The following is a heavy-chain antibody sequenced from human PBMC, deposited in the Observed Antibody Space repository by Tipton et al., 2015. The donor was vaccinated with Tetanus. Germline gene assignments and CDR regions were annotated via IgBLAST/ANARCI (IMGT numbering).Heavy chain of an antibody. CDR1: GYTFTSYG. CDR3: ARITRYYGSGSYYSPRTGYYGMDV. Sequence: QLVQSGAEVKKPGASVKVSCKASGYTFTSYGISWVRQAPGQGLEWMGWISAYNGNTNYAQKLQGRVTMTTDTSTSTAYMELRSLRSDDTAVYYGARITRYYGSGSYYSPRTGYYGMDVWGQGTTVTVSS. CDR2: ISAYNGNT. J-gene: IGHJ6*02. V-gene: IGHV1-18*01. D-gene: IGHD3-10*01.